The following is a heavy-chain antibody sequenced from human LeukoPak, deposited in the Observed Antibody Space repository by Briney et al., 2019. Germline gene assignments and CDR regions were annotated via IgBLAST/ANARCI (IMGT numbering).Heavy chain of an antibody. CDR3: ARDRDSSSWYFFAFDI. Sequence: ASVKVSCKASGGTFSSYAISWVRQAPGQGLEWMGGIIPIFGTANYAQKFQGRVTITTDESTSTAYMELSSLRSEDTAVYYCARDRDSSSWYFFAFDIWGQGTMVTVSS. V-gene: IGHV1-69*05. J-gene: IGHJ3*02. CDR2: IIPIFGTA. CDR1: GGTFSSYA. D-gene: IGHD6-13*01.